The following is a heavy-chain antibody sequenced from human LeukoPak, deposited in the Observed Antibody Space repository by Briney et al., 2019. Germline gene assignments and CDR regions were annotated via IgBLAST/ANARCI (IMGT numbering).Heavy chain of an antibody. Sequence: ASVKVSCKASGYTFTSYGISWVRQAPGQGLEWMGWISAYNGNTNYAQKLQGRVTMTRNTSISTAYMELSSLRSEDTAVYYCARTWSSSWYQDYFDYWGQGTLVTVSS. D-gene: IGHD6-13*01. CDR1: GYTFTSYG. V-gene: IGHV1-18*01. CDR2: ISAYNGNT. J-gene: IGHJ4*02. CDR3: ARTWSSSWYQDYFDY.